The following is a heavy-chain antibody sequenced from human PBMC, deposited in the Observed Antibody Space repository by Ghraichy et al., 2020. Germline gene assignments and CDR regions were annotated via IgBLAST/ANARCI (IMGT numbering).Heavy chain of an antibody. J-gene: IGHJ4*02. CDR2: ISPYNGNT. Sequence: VTVSCKASNYTFTSYDISWMRQAPGQRLEWLAWISPYNGNTNYAQHLQGRVTVTANTSTSTAYMELSTLRSDDTALYYFARGATDYDFWGQGTLVTVSS. V-gene: IGHV1-18*01. CDR1: NYTFTSYD. D-gene: IGHD4-11*01. CDR3: ARGATDYDF.